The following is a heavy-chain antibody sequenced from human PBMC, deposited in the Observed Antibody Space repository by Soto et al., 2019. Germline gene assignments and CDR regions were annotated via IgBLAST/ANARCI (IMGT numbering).Heavy chain of an antibody. CDR2: TYYRSKSYN. D-gene: IGHD2-21*02. CDR1: GDSVSSNSAA. V-gene: IGHV6-1*01. Sequence: PSQTLSLTCAISGDSVSSNSAAWNWIRQSPSRGLEWLGRTYYRSKSYNDYALSVKSRITINPDISKNQFSLHLNSVTPEDTAVYYCARETYCAGDCYTNWFDPWGQGILVTSPQ. J-gene: IGHJ5*02. CDR3: ARETYCAGDCYTNWFDP.